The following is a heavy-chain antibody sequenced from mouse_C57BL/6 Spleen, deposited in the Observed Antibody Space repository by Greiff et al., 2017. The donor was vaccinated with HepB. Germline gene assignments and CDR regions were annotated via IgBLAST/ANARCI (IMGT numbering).Heavy chain of an antibody. Sequence: QVQLQQPGAELVKPGASVKLSCKASGYTFTSYWMHWVKQRPGQGLEWIGMIHPNSGSTNYNEKFKSKATLTVDKSSSTAYMQLSSLTSEDSAVYYCARITTVGDYFDYWGQGTTLTVSS. V-gene: IGHV1-64*01. CDR1: GYTFTSYW. D-gene: IGHD1-1*01. CDR2: IHPNSGST. J-gene: IGHJ2*01. CDR3: ARITTVGDYFDY.